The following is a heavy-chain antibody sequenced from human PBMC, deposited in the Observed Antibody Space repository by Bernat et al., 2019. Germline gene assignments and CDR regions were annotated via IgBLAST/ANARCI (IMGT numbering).Heavy chain of an antibody. CDR2: IKQDGSEK. Sequence: EVQLVESGGGLVQPGGSLRLSCAASGFTFSSYWMSWVRQAPGKGLEWVANIKQDGSEKYYVDSVKGRLTISRDNAKNSLYLQMNSLRAEDTAVYYCARDDPPAAFDLWGQGTLVTVSS. CDR1: GFTFSSYW. CDR3: ARDDPPAAFDL. V-gene: IGHV3-7*03. J-gene: IGHJ3*01.